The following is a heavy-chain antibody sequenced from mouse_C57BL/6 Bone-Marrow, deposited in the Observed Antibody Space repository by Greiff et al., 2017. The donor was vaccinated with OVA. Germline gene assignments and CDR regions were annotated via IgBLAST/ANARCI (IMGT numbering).Heavy chain of an antibody. CDR2: ISNGGGST. Sequence: DVQLVESGGGLVQPGGSLKLSCAASGFTFSDYYMYWVRQTPEKRLEWVAYISNGGGSTYYPDTVKGRFTISRDNAKNTLYLQMSRLKSEDTAMYYCARQEWGAYWGQGTLVTVSA. CDR3: ARQEWGAY. D-gene: IGHD1-3*01. CDR1: GFTFSDYY. J-gene: IGHJ3*01. V-gene: IGHV5-12*01.